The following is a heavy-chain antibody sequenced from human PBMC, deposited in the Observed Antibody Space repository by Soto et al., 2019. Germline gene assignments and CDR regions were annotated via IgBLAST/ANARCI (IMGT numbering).Heavy chain of an antibody. CDR1: GGSISSSNW. CDR3: ARHARYYDILTGYSTLSWFDP. CDR2: IYQSART. J-gene: IGHJ5*02. V-gene: IGHV4-4*02. D-gene: IGHD3-9*01. Sequence: PSETLSLTCAVSGGSISSSNWWSWVRQPPGKGLEWIGEIYQSARTNYNPSLKSRVTISVDKSKNQFSLKLSSVTAADTAVYYCARHARYYDILTGYSTLSWFDPWGQGTLVTVSS.